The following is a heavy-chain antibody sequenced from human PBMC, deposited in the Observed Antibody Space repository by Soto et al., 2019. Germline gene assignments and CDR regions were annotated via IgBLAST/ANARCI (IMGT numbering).Heavy chain of an antibody. CDR2: IWYDGSNK. Sequence: QVQLVESGGGVVQPGRSLRLSCAASGFTFSSYGMHWVRQAPGKGLEWVAVIWYDGSNKYYADSVKGRFTISRDNSKNTLYLQMNILRAEDTAVYYCARGEQQLVNPFFDCWGQGTLVTVSS. CDR1: GFTFSSYG. J-gene: IGHJ4*02. D-gene: IGHD6-13*01. CDR3: ARGEQQLVNPFFDC. V-gene: IGHV3-33*01.